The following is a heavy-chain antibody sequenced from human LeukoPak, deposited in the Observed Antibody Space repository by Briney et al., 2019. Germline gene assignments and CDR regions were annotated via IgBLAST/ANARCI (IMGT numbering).Heavy chain of an antibody. D-gene: IGHD5-18*01. CDR3: ARSGDTVSWGYYYYYYMDV. CDR1: GGTFSSYA. V-gene: IGHV1-69*13. J-gene: IGHJ6*03. Sequence: SVKVSCKASGGTFSSYAISWVRQAPGQGLEWMGGIIPIFGTANYAQKFQGRVTITADESTSTAYMELSSLRSEDTAVYYCARSGDTVSWGYYYYYYMDVWGKGTTVTVSS. CDR2: IIPIFGTA.